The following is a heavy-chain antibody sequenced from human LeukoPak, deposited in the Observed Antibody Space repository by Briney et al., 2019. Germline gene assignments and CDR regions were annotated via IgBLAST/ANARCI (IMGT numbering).Heavy chain of an antibody. Sequence: SETLSLTCTVSGGSISTSNYYWGWIRQPPGKGLEWIGNIFYSGSTNYNPSLKSRVTISVDTSKNQFSLKLSSVTAADTAVYYCARRNYYGSGSLYWGQGTLVTVSS. CDR3: ARRNYYGSGSLY. D-gene: IGHD3-10*01. CDR1: GGSISTSNYY. J-gene: IGHJ4*02. CDR2: IFYSGST. V-gene: IGHV4-39*07.